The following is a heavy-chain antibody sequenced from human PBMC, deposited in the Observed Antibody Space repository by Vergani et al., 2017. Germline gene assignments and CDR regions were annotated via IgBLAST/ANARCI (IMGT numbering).Heavy chain of an antibody. Sequence: EVQMVESGGGLVKPGGSLRLSCVASGFTFSHYSMNWVRQAPGKGLEWVSSISGNNDDVYYADSVKGRFTISRDNAKNSLYLDMSSLRAEDTAVYYCAKASGVVVPAVMDYWGQGTLVTVSS. J-gene: IGHJ4*02. CDR3: AKASGVVVPAVMDY. CDR2: ISGNNDDV. V-gene: IGHV3-21*01. CDR1: GFTFSHYS. D-gene: IGHD2-2*01.